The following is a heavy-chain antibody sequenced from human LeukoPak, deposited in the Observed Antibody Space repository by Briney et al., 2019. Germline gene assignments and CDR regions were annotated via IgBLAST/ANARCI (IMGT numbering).Heavy chain of an antibody. CDR1: GFTVSSNS. J-gene: IGHJ4*02. Sequence: GGSLRLSCTVSGFTVSSNSMSWVRQAPGKGLEWVSFIYSDNTHYADSVKGRFTISRDNSKSTLYLQMNSLRAEDTAVYYCAREALRWPDGLYFDYWGQGTLVTVSS. CDR3: AREALRWPDGLYFDY. V-gene: IGHV3-66*03. CDR2: IYSDNT. D-gene: IGHD4-23*01.